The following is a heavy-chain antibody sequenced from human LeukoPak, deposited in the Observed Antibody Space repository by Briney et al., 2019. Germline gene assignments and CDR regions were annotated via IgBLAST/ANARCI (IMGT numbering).Heavy chain of an antibody. D-gene: IGHD5-18*01. J-gene: IGHJ6*02. V-gene: IGHV1-69*04. Sequence: SVTVSCKTSVGTFSSSAITWVRQAPGQGLEWMGRIIPVLNITRYTQKFQGRVTITADTSTSTVYMELSSLRSEETAVYYCARDQGLTAPPPYGLDVWGQGTTVIVSS. CDR3: ARDQGLTAPPPYGLDV. CDR1: VGTFSSSA. CDR2: IIPVLNIT.